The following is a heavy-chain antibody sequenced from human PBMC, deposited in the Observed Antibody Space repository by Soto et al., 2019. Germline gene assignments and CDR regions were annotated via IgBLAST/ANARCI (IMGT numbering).Heavy chain of an antibody. CDR3: ARGALGYCSSTSCYAAEGYYYYYYMDV. CDR1: GGSISSYY. J-gene: IGHJ6*03. CDR2: ICYSGST. D-gene: IGHD2-2*01. Sequence: SETLSLTCTVSGGSISSYYWSWIRQPPGKGLEWIGYICYSGSTNYNPSLKSRVTISVDTSKNQFSLKLSSVTAADTAVYYCARGALGYCSSTSCYAAEGYYYYYYMDVWGKGTTVTVSS. V-gene: IGHV4-59*01.